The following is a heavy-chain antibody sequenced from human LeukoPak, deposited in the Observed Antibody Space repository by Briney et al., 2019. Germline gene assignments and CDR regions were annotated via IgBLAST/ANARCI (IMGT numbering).Heavy chain of an antibody. CDR3: TRVLSDSSSAKFDY. CDR1: GFTFSGSA. Sequence: GGSLRLSCAASGFTFSGSAMPWVRQASGKGLEWVGRIRSKANSYATAYAASVKGRFTISRDDSKNTAYLQMNSLKTEDTAVNYCTRVLSDSSSAKFDYWGQGTLVTVSS. D-gene: IGHD6-13*01. J-gene: IGHJ4*02. V-gene: IGHV3-73*01. CDR2: IRSKANSYAT.